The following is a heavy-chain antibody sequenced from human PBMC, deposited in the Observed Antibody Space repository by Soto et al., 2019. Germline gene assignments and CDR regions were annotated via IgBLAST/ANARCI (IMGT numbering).Heavy chain of an antibody. J-gene: IGHJ4*02. V-gene: IGHV3-48*01. CDR1: GFIFSSYS. CDR3: ARGSGSSSSSPLFY. Sequence: EVQMVESGGGLVQPGGSLRLSCAASGFIFSSYSMNWVRQDPGKGLEWVADISSSGSTIYYADSVKGRFTISRDNAKNSLYLQMNSLRAEDTAVYYCARGSGSSSSSPLFYWGQGTLVTVSS. CDR2: ISSSGSTI. D-gene: IGHD6-6*01.